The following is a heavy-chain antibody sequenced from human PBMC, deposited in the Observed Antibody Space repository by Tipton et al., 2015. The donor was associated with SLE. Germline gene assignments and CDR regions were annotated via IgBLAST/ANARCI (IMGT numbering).Heavy chain of an antibody. CDR2: IDSDGTIT. CDR1: GFPFNRYW. D-gene: IGHD3-10*01. CDR3: ARIHYYGSGSRDY. Sequence: SLRLSCSASGFPFNRYWMHWVRQAPGKGLMWVSRIDSDGTITNYADTVKGRFTISRDNAKDTLYLQMNSLRAEDTAVYYCARIHYYGSGSRDYWGQGTLVTVSS. V-gene: IGHV3-74*01. J-gene: IGHJ4*02.